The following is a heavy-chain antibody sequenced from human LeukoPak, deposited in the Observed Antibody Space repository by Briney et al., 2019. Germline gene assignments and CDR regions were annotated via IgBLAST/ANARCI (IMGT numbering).Heavy chain of an antibody. D-gene: IGHD3-16*01. CDR3: ARAVITPNFDY. V-gene: IGHV1-2*02. Sequence: ASVKVSCKASGYTFTDYYMHWVRQAPGQGLEWMGWINPNSGDTNYAQKFQGRVTMTRDTSISTAYMELSRLRSDDTAVYYCARAVITPNFDYWGQGTLVTVSS. CDR2: INPNSGDT. CDR1: GYTFTDYY. J-gene: IGHJ4*02.